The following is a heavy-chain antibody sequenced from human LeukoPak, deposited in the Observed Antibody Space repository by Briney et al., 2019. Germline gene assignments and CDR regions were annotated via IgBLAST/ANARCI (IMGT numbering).Heavy chain of an antibody. Sequence: SETLSLTCAVYGESFTTFYWGWIRQPPGKGLERIGSIYYSGSTYYNPSLKSRVTISVDTSKNQFSLKLSSVTAADTAVYYCARAEIAAAQAYYFDYWGQGTLVTVSS. CDR2: IYYSGST. V-gene: IGHV4-39*07. J-gene: IGHJ4*02. CDR3: ARAEIAAAQAYYFDY. CDR1: GESFTTFY. D-gene: IGHD6-13*01.